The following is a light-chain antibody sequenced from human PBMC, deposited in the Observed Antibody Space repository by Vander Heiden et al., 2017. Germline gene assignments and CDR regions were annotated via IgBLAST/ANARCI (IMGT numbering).Light chain of an antibody. Sequence: DIVVTQSPASLAESLGERATTNCKSSQSVLSSSNNKNNLAWYQQKPGQPPKLLIYWASYRESGVPDRFSGSGSGTDFTLTISSLQAEDVAVYYCHQYYSIPWTFGQGTKVEIK. V-gene: IGKV4-1*01. CDR3: HQYYSIPWT. J-gene: IGKJ1*01. CDR1: QSVLSSSNNKNN. CDR2: WAS.